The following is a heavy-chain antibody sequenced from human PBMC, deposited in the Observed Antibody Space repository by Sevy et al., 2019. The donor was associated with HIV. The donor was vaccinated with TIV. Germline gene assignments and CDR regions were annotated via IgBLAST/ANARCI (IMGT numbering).Heavy chain of an antibody. V-gene: IGHV4-59*01. CDR3: ARVTSGIPDAFDI. Sequence: SETLSLTCTVSGGSISRFYRSWIRQPPGKGLEWIGFINDSGRTNYNPSLKSRVTISVDTSKDQFSLKLSSVTAADTAVYYCARVTSGIPDAFDIWGQGTMVTVSS. D-gene: IGHD1-26*01. CDR1: GGSISRFY. CDR2: INDSGRT. J-gene: IGHJ3*02.